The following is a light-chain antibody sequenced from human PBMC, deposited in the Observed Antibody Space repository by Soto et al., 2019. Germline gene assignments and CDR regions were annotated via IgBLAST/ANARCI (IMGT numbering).Light chain of an antibody. J-gene: IGKJ4*01. Sequence: EIVMTQSPATLSVSPGERATLSCRASQSLSSSLAWYQHKRGQAARLLIHGASTRAIGIPDRFSGSGSGTEFTLTISSLQSEDFAVYYCQQYTDLPLTFVGGTKVEIK. CDR3: QQYTDLPLT. V-gene: IGKV3-15*01. CDR2: GAS. CDR1: QSLSSS.